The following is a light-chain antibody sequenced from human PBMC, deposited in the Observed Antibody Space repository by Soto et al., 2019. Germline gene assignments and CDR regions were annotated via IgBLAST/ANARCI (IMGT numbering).Light chain of an antibody. CDR1: QSISNG. CDR2: RAS. V-gene: IGKV1-5*03. CDR3: QQYDSYSRE. Sequence: DIQMTQSPSTLSASVGDRVTITCRASQSISNGLAWYQQKPGKAPTLLIYRASNLEGGVPSRFSGSGSGTEFTLTISSLQPDDFATYYCQQYDSYSREFGQGTKVEIK. J-gene: IGKJ1*01.